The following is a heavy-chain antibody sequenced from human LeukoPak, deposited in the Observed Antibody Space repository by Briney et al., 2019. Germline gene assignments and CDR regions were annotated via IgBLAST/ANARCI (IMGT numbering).Heavy chain of an antibody. V-gene: IGHV4-59*01. J-gene: IGHJ3*02. D-gene: IGHD5-24*01. CDR3: ARARTWLPYRTDAFDI. Sequence: SETLSLTCTVSGGSISSYYWSWIRQPPGKGLEWIGYVYYSGSTNYNPSLKSRVTISVDTSKNQFSLKLSSVTAADTAVYYCARARTWLPYRTDAFDIWGQGTMVTVSS. CDR1: GGSISSYY. CDR2: VYYSGST.